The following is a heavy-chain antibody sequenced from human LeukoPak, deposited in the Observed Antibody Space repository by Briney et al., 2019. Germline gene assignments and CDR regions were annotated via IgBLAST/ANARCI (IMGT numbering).Heavy chain of an antibody. CDR2: IIPIFGTA. D-gene: IGHD1-26*01. J-gene: IGHJ4*02. CDR3: ARDRAVGATRY. V-gene: IGHV1-69*13. Sequence: ASVKVSCKASGGTFSSYAISWVRQAPGQGLEWMGGIIPIFGTANYAQKFQGRVTITADESTSTAYMELSSLRSEDTAEYYCARDRAVGATRYWGQGTLVTVSS. CDR1: GGTFSSYA.